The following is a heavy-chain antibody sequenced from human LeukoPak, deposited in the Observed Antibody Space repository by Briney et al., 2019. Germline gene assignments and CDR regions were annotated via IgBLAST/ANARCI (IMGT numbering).Heavy chain of an antibody. CDR2: ISSSSGYI. V-gene: IGHV3-21*01. Sequence: GGSLRLSCAASGFTFSSYSMNWVRQAPGKGLEWVSSISSSSGYIYYADSVKGRFTISRDNAKNSLYLQMNSLRAEDTAVYYCARLGSGSYKTGFDYWGQGTLVTVSS. CDR3: ARLGSGSYKTGFDY. J-gene: IGHJ4*02. CDR1: GFTFSSYS. D-gene: IGHD1-26*01.